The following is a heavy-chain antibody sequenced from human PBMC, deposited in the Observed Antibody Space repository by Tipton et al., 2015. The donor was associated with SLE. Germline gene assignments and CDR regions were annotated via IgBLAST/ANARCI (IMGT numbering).Heavy chain of an antibody. CDR2: IYSGGST. CDR3: ARLGYCSGGSCHYWYFDL. D-gene: IGHD2-15*01. V-gene: IGHV3-53*01. Sequence: SLRLFCAASGFTVSSNYMSWVRQAPGKGLGWVSVIYSGGSTYYADSVKGRFTISRDNSKNTLYLQMNSLRAEDTAVYYCARLGYCSGGSCHYWYFDLWGRGTLVTVSS. CDR1: GFTVSSNY. J-gene: IGHJ2*01.